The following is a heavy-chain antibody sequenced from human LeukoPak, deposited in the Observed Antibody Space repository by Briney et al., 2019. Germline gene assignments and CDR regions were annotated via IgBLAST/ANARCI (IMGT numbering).Heavy chain of an antibody. V-gene: IGHV3-11*04. CDR1: GFSFSDYY. CDR3: ARGTSWYIDY. CDR2: ISSGGTII. J-gene: IGHJ4*02. Sequence: GSLRLSCAASGFSFSDYYMSWIRQAPGKGLEWVSYISSGGTIIYQADSVKGRFTISRDNAKNTLYLQMNSLRAEDTTVYYCARGTSWYIDYWGQGTLVTVSS. D-gene: IGHD6-13*01.